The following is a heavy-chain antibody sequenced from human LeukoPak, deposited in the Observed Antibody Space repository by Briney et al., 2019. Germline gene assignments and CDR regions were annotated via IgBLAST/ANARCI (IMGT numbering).Heavy chain of an antibody. V-gene: IGHV3-23*01. J-gene: IGHJ4*02. Sequence: TGGSLRLSCAASGFTFGSYAMGRVRRAPEKGLEWVSAISSSGASKYYADSVKGRFTISRDNSKNTLYLQMNNLKAEDTAVYYCAKREDYSSSLAPFDYWGQGTLVTVSS. CDR2: ISSSGASK. CDR1: GFTFGSYA. CDR3: AKREDYSSSLAPFDY. D-gene: IGHD6-6*01.